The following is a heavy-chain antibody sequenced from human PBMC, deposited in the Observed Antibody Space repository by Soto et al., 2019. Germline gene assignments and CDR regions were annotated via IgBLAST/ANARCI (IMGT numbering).Heavy chain of an antibody. J-gene: IGHJ4*02. Sequence: PSETLSLTCTVSGGSISSYYWSWIRQPPGTGLEWIGEINHSGSTNYNPSLKSRVTISVDTSKNQFSLKLTSVTAADTAVYYCATLPHRIVVVVLPIPSWGQGTLVTVSS. D-gene: IGHD2-15*01. CDR1: GGSISSYY. V-gene: IGHV4-34*01. CDR3: ATLPHRIVVVVLPIPS. CDR2: INHSGST.